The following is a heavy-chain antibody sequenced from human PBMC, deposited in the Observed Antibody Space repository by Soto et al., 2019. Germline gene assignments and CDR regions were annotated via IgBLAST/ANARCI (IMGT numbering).Heavy chain of an antibody. CDR3: ASDIFKTGATGVFDI. CDR2: IYAAGST. CDR1: GFTVSGNC. V-gene: IGHV3-66*01. D-gene: IGHD1-1*01. J-gene: IGHJ3*02. Sequence: EVQLVESGGGLVQPGGSLRLSCAASGFTVSGNCMSWVRQAPGQGLEWVSVIYAAGSTYYIDSVNGRFTISRDNSKNTLYLQMNSLRAEDTAVYYCASDIFKTGATGVFDIWGQGTRVTVSS.